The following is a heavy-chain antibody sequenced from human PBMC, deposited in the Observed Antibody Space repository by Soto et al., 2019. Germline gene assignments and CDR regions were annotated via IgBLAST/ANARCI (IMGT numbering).Heavy chain of an antibody. V-gene: IGHV3-64*01. CDR2: ISSNGGST. CDR3: ARDRVLRYSPYYYYGMDV. J-gene: IGHJ6*02. D-gene: IGHD3-9*01. Sequence: EVQLVESGGGLVQPGGSLRLSCAASGFTFSSYAMHWVRQAPGKGLEYVSAISSNGGSTYYANSVKGRFTISRDNSKNTLYLQMGSLRAEDMAVYYCARDRVLRYSPYYYYGMDVWGQGTTVTVSS. CDR1: GFTFSSYA.